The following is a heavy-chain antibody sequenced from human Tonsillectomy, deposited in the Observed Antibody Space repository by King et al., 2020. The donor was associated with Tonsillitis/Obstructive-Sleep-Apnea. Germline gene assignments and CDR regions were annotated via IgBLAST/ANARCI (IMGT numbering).Heavy chain of an antibody. D-gene: IGHD1-14*01. J-gene: IGHJ4*02. CDR1: GFTFSTYW. V-gene: IGHV3-7*04. CDR3: ARGGRRYFDN. Sequence: VQLVESGGGLVQPGGSLRLSCVASGFTFSTYWMSWVCQAPGKGMEWVASIKLVGSEKYYVDAVKGRFTISRDNAKDSLYLQMNSLRAEDTAVYYCARGGRRYFDNWGQGTLVTVST. CDR2: IKLVGSEK.